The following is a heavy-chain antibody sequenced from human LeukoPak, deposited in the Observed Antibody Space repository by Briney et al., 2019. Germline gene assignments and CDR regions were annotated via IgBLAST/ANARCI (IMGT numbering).Heavy chain of an antibody. CDR2: ISSSGSTI. CDR3: ARAVGYSGFSDY. D-gene: IGHD5-12*01. Sequence: GGSLRLSCAASGFTFSSYEMNWVRQAPGKGLEWVPYISSSGSTIYYADSVRGRFTISRDNAKNSLYLQMNSLRAEDTAVYYCARAVGYSGFSDYWGQGTLVTVSS. V-gene: IGHV3-48*03. J-gene: IGHJ4*02. CDR1: GFTFSSYE.